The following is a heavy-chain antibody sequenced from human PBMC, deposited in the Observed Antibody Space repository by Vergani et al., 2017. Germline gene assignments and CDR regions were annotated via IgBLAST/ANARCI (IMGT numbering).Heavy chain of an antibody. CDR3: AREGGITIFGVVKGGAFDI. D-gene: IGHD3-3*01. J-gene: IGHJ3*02. V-gene: IGHV3-30*04. CDR2: ISYDGSNK. CDR1: GFTFSSYA. Sequence: VQLVESGGGVVRPGGSLRLSCAASGFTFSSYAMHWVRQAPGKGLEWVAVISYDGSNKYYADSVKGRFTISRDNSKNTLYLQMNSLRAEDTAVYYCAREGGITIFGVVKGGAFDIWGQGTMVTVSS.